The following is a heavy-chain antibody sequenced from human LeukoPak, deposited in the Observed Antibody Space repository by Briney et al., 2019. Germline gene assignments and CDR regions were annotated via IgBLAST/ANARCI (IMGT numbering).Heavy chain of an antibody. CDR2: INHSGST. V-gene: IGHV4-34*01. J-gene: IGHJ4*02. CDR3: AVDYGSGSYYRKVY. Sequence: PSETLSLTCAVYGGSFSGYYWSWIRQPPGKGLEWIGEINHSGSTNYNPSLKSRVTISVDTSKNQFSLKLSSVTAADTAVYYCAVDYGSGSYYRKVYWGQGTLVTASS. CDR1: GGSFSGYY. D-gene: IGHD3-10*01.